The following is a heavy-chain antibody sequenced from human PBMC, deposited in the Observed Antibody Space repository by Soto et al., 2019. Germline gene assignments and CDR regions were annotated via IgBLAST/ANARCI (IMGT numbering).Heavy chain of an antibody. V-gene: IGHV1-69*13. J-gene: IGHJ4*02. CDR1: GGTFSSYA. D-gene: IGHD3-10*01. CDR2: IIPIFGTA. CDR3: ARATTMVRGVIAHFDY. Sequence: SVKVSCKASGGTFSSYAISWVRQAPGQGLEWMGGIIPIFGTANYAQKFQGRVTITADESTSTAYMELSSLRPEDTAVYYCARATTMVRGVIAHFDYWGQGTLVTVSS.